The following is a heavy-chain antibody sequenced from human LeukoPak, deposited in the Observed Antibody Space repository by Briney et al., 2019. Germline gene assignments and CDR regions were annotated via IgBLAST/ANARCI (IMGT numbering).Heavy chain of an antibody. CDR3: ARDRLFVDTAKYYYYGMDV. V-gene: IGHV1-69*04. CDR1: GGTFSSYA. CDR2: IIPILGIA. J-gene: IGHJ6*02. Sequence: GASVKVSCKASGGTFSSYAISWVRQAPGQGLEWMGRIIPILGIANYAQKFQGRVTITADKSTSTAYMELSSLRSEDTAVYYCARDRLFVDTAKYYYYGMDVWGQGTTVTVSS. D-gene: IGHD5-18*01.